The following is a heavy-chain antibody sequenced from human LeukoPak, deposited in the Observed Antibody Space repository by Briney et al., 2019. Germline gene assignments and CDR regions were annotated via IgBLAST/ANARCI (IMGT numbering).Heavy chain of an antibody. D-gene: IGHD2/OR15-2a*01. CDR2: INPNTGGS. V-gene: IGHV1-2*02. Sequence: ASVKVSCKASGYTFTAYYIHWVRQGPGQGLEWMGWINPNTGGSSYAQNFQGRVTMTSDASISVAYMELSSLTSDDTAIYYCAKDAAPRTFYHHYYMDVWGKGTTVTVSS. CDR1: GYTFTAYY. CDR3: AKDAAPRTFYHHYYMDV. J-gene: IGHJ6*03.